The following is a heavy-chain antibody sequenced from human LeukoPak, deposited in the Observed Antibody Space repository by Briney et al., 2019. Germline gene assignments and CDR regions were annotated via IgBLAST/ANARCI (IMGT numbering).Heavy chain of an antibody. Sequence: GGSLRLSCAASGSIFSSYGMHWVRQAPGKGLEWVAVIWYDGSNKYYADSVKGRFSISRDNSKNTLYLQMNSLRAEDTAVYYCARWVGAAGFDYWGQGTLVTVSS. V-gene: IGHV3-33*01. J-gene: IGHJ4*02. D-gene: IGHD2-15*01. CDR2: IWYDGSNK. CDR3: ARWVGAAGFDY. CDR1: GSIFSSYG.